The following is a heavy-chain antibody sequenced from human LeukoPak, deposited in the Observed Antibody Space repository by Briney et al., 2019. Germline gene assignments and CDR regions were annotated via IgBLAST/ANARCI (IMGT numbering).Heavy chain of an antibody. Sequence: RASVKLSCTASGYTFTSYYIHWVRQAPGQGLEWVWIINPSGGSTSYAQKFKGRVTMSRDTSTSTVYMDLSSLRSEDTAVYYCARDPRITGTKESDYWGQGTLVTVSS. J-gene: IGHJ4*02. V-gene: IGHV1-46*01. CDR3: ARDPRITGTKESDY. CDR1: GYTFTSYY. CDR2: INPSGGST. D-gene: IGHD1-7*01.